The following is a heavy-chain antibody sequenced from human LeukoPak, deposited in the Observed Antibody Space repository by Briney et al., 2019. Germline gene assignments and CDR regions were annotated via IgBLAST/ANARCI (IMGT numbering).Heavy chain of an antibody. Sequence: GASVKVCCKASGYTFTSYDINCVRQATGQGLELIGSMNPNSGNTGYAQKFQGRVTITRNPSISTAYMELSSLRSEDTAVYYCARGLGYDFWCGYEHAFDIWGQGTMVTVSS. V-gene: IGHV1-8*03. J-gene: IGHJ3*02. CDR2: MNPNSGNT. CDR1: GYTFTSYD. CDR3: ARGLGYDFWCGYEHAFDI. D-gene: IGHD3-3*01.